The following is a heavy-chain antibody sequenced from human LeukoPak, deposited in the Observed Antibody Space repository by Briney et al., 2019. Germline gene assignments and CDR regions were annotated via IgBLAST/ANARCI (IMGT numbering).Heavy chain of an antibody. CDR3: ARGGCSSTSCYYVYDAFDI. D-gene: IGHD2-2*01. CDR1: GGSISSSNW. CDR2: IYHSGST. J-gene: IGHJ3*02. Sequence: SETLSLTCAVSGGSISSSNWWSWVRQPPGKGLEWIGEIYHSGSTNYNPSLKSRVTISVDKSKNQFSLKLSSVTAADTAVYYCARGGCSSTSCYYVYDAFDIWGQGTMVTVSS. V-gene: IGHV4-4*02.